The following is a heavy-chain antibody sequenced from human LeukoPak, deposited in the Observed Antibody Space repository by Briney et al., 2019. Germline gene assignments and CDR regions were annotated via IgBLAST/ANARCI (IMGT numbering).Heavy chain of an antibody. CDR2: IIPIFGSA. V-gene: IGHV1-69*05. CDR3: ARGPVVVPAARGGWFDP. D-gene: IGHD2-2*01. CDR1: GGTFSNYA. Sequence: SVKVSCKSSGGTFSNYAINWVRQAPGQGLEWMGGIIPIFGSATYAQRFQGRVTITRDTSASTAYMELSSLRSEDTAVYYCARGPVVVPAARGGWFDPWGQGTLVTVSS. J-gene: IGHJ5*02.